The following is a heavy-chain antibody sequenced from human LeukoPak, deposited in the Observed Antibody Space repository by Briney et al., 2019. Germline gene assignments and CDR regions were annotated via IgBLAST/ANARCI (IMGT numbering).Heavy chain of an antibody. V-gene: IGHV3-7*01. J-gene: IGHJ1*01. CDR3: ARPKASYSSSWYAAEYFQH. CDR1: GFTFSSYW. Sequence: GGSLRLSCAASGFTFSSYWMSWARQAPGKGLEWLANIKQDGSEKYYVDSVKGRFTISRDNAKNSLYLQMKRQRQKDTAVYDCARPKASYSSSWYAAEYFQHWGQGSLVTVSS. D-gene: IGHD6-13*01. CDR2: IKQDGSEK.